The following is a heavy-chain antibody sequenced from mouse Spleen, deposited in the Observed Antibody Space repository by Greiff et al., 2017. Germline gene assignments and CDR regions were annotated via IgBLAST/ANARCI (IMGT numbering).Heavy chain of an antibody. CDR1: GYTFTSYV. J-gene: IGHJ3*01. CDR3: AREGDSSGYVGFAY. Sequence: EVKLQESGPELVKPGASVKMSCKASGYTFTSYVMHWVKQKPGQGLEWIGYINPYNDGTKYNEKFKGKATLTSDKSSSTAYMELSSLTSEDSAVYYCAREGDSSGYVGFAYWGQGTLVTVSA. CDR2: INPYNDGT. V-gene: IGHV1-14*01. D-gene: IGHD3-2*01.